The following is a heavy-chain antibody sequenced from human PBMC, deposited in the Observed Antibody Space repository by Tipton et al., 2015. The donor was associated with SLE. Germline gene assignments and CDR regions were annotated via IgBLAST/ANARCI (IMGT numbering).Heavy chain of an antibody. CDR2: IYHRGTT. D-gene: IGHD4-17*01. Sequence: LRLSCAASGFTFSSYAMHWIRQPPGKGLEWIASIYHRGTTYYNPSLKSRVTISVDTSKNQFSLKLSSVTAADTAVYYCARGDYGDYMDAFDIWGQGTMVTVSS. V-gene: IGHV4-38-2*01. CDR3: ARGDYGDYMDAFDI. J-gene: IGHJ3*02. CDR1: GFTFSSYA.